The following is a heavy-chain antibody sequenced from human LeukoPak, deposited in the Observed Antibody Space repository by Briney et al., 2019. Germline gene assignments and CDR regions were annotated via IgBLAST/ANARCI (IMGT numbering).Heavy chain of an antibody. CDR1: GFTFSSYA. CDR2: ISGSGGST. Sequence: PGGSLRLSCAASGFTFSSYAMSWVRQAPGKGLEWVSAISGSGGSTYYADSVKGRFTISRDNSKNTLYLQMNSLRAEDTAVYYCAKVLAVGTAMAPPLYRDVWGKGTTVTVSS. D-gene: IGHD5-18*01. J-gene: IGHJ6*03. V-gene: IGHV3-23*01. CDR3: AKVLAVGTAMAPPLYRDV.